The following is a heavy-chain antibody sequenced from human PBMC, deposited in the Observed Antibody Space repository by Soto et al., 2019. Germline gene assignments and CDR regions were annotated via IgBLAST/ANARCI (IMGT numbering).Heavy chain of an antibody. CDR3: ARDGLRYFDLQYYYYDMDV. CDR2: INHSGST. D-gene: IGHD3-9*01. CDR1: GGSFSGYY. J-gene: IGHJ6*02. V-gene: IGHV4-34*01. Sequence: SETLSLTCAVYGGSFSGYYWSWIRQPPGKGLEWIGEINHSGSTNYNPSLKSRVTISVDTSKNQFSLKLSSVTAADTAVYYCARDGLRYFDLQYYYYDMDVWGQGTTVTVSS.